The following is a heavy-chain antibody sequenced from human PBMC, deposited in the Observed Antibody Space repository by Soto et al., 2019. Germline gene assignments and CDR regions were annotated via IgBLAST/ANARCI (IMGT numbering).Heavy chain of an antibody. CDR2: ISSSSSYI. J-gene: IGHJ6*02. D-gene: IGHD2-2*01. CDR3: ARDLCFFVCSSCYANGYYYYGMNV. V-gene: IGHV3-21*01. CDR1: GFTFGSYS. Sequence: GGSLRLSCAASGFTFGSYSMNWVRQAPGKGLEWVSSISSSSSYIYYADSVKGRFTISRDNAKNSLFLQMNSLRAEDTTVYYCARDLCFFVCSSCYANGYYYYGMNVWGQGTTVTVSS.